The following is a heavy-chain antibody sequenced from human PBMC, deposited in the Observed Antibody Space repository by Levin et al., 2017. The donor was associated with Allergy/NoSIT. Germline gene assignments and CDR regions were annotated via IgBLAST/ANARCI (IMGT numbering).Heavy chain of an antibody. V-gene: IGHV1-2*02. J-gene: IGHJ6*02. CDR1: GYTFTGYY. D-gene: IGHD2-2*01. CDR2: IDPFSGDT. Sequence: ASVKVSCKASGYTFTGYYVHWVRQAPGQGLEWMGWIDPFSGDTNYAQKFQGKVTMTRDTMNTAYLELSRLRSDDTAVYYCARLPHTYQLRENPPKDFYYGLDVWGQGTTVIVSS. CDR3: ARLPHTYQLRENPPKDFYYGLDV.